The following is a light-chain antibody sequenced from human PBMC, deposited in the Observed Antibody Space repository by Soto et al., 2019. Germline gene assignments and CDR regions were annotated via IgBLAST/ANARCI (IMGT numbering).Light chain of an antibody. CDR2: KAS. V-gene: IGKV1-5*03. Sequence: DIQMTQSPSTLSGSVGDRVTITCRASQTISSWLAWYQQNPGKAPKLLIYKASTLKSGVPSRFSGIRSGTEFTLTFSRLQPHDFSTYYCHHYNSYSEGFGQGTEVEFK. J-gene: IGKJ1*01. CDR1: QTISSW. CDR3: HHYNSYSEG.